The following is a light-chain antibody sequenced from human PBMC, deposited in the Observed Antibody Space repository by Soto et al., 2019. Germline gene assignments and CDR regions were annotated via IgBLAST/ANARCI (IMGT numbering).Light chain of an antibody. J-gene: IGKJ2*03. CDR1: QSVSSSY. CDR2: GAS. Sequence: LSPGERATLSCWASQSVSSSYLAWYQQKPGQAPRLLIYGASSRATGIPDRFSGSGSGTDFTLTISRMEPEDFAVYYCQPYGSSPPGFGQGTKLEIK. CDR3: QPYGSSPPG. V-gene: IGKV3-20*01.